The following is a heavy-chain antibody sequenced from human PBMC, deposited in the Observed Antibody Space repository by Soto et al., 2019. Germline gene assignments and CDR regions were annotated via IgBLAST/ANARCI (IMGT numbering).Heavy chain of an antibody. Sequence: QVRLVQSGAEVKKPGASVKVSCKTYGYDFTNYGINWVRQAPGQGLEWMGWISAYNGNIVYAQNFRGRATLTTDTSTGSAYIELRSLRSDDTAVYYCSRGHAIWTCWKFTFWGQGTLVTVSS. CDR3: SRGHAIWTCWKFTF. D-gene: IGHD3-9*01. J-gene: IGHJ4*02. CDR1: GYDFTNYG. CDR2: ISAYNGNI. V-gene: IGHV1-18*01.